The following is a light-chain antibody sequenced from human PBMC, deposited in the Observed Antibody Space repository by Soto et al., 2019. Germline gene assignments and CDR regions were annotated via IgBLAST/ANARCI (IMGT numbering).Light chain of an antibody. Sequence: EVVMTQSPGTLSLSPGDRAPLSCRTSQSVSSSYLAWYQQKPGQAPRLLIYDASNRATGIPARFSGSGSGTDFTLTISSLEPEDFAVYYCQQRSNWPSITFGQGTRLEIK. CDR2: DAS. V-gene: IGKV3D-20*02. J-gene: IGKJ5*01. CDR3: QQRSNWPSIT. CDR1: QSVSSSY.